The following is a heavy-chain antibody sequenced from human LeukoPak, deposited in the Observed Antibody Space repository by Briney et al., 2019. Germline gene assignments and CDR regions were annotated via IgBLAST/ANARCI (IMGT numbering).Heavy chain of an antibody. CDR1: GCTFSNYG. D-gene: IGHD3-10*01. J-gene: IGHJ4*02. V-gene: IGHV3-48*02. CDR3: ARGGGARPDY. CDR2: ISSVSSAI. Sequence: AGGSLRLSCTVSGCTFSNYGMNWVRQAPGKGLKWVAYISSVSSAITYADSVKGRFTISRDNAKNSLFLQMNSLRDEDTAVYYCARGGGARPDYWGQGTLVTVSS.